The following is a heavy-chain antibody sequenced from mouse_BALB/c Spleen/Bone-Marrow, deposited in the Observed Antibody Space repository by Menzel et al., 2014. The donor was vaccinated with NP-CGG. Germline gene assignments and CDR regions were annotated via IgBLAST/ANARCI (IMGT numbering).Heavy chain of an antibody. Sequence: EVQLVESGAELVKPGASVKLSCTASGFNIKDTYMHWVKQRPEQGLEWIGRIDPANGNTKYDPKFQGKATVTADTSSNTPYLQLSSLTSEDTAVYYCARWLPLAYWGQGTLVTVSA. CDR3: ARWLPLAY. CDR1: GFNIKDTY. J-gene: IGHJ3*01. CDR2: IDPANGNT. V-gene: IGHV14-3*02. D-gene: IGHD2-2*01.